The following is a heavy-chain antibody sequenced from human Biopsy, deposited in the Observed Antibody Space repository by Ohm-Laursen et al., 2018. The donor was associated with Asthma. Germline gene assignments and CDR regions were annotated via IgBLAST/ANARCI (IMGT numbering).Heavy chain of an antibody. Sequence: GSSVKVSCKASGGMFGNYAISWVRQAPGLGLEWMGGISPIFGSSNYAQKFQGSVTITADESTSTAYMELSSLSSDDTAVYYCASDFPKDYVRYNFQFWGQGTLVTVSS. J-gene: IGHJ4*02. CDR1: GGMFGNYA. V-gene: IGHV1-69*01. D-gene: IGHD4-17*01. CDR3: ASDFPKDYVRYNFQF. CDR2: ISPIFGSS.